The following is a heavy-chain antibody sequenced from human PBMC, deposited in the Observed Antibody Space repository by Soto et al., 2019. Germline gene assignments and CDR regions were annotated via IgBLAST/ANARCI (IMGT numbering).Heavy chain of an antibody. J-gene: IGHJ4*02. D-gene: IGHD6-19*01. V-gene: IGHV3-23*01. Sequence: PGXSLILSCAASGFTFSTYAMSWVRQAPFKGLECVSAISGSGGSTYYADSVKGRFTISRDNSKNRLYLQMNSLRAEDTAVYYCAEGGWYGLRVLGALDFWGQGTLVTVSS. CDR1: GFTFSTYA. CDR2: ISGSGGST. CDR3: AEGGWYGLRVLGALDF.